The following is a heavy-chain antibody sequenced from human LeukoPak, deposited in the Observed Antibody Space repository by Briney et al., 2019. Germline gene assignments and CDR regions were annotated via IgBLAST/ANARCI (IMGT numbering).Heavy chain of an antibody. CDR3: ARDRSSSGWFDP. V-gene: IGHV3-21*01. J-gene: IGHJ5*02. CDR1: GFTFSSYS. CDR2: ISSSSSYI. Sequence: GGSLRLSCAASGFTFSSYSMNWVRQAPGKGLEWVSSISSSSSYIYYEDSVKGRFTISRDNAKNSLYLQMNSLRAEDTAVYYCARDRSSSGWFDPWGQGTLVTVSS. D-gene: IGHD6-6*01.